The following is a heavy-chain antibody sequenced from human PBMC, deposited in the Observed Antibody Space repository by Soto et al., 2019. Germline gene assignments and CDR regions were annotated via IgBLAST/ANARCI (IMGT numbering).Heavy chain of an antibody. CDR3: ARPTIDYAFAI. D-gene: IGHD3-9*01. Sequence: PSETLSLTCTVSGGSISSYYWSWIRQPPGKGLEWIGYFYYSGSTNYNPSLKSRVTISVDTSKNQFSLKLSSVTAADTAVYYCARPTIDYAFAIWGQGTMVTVSS. CDR1: GGSISSYY. J-gene: IGHJ3*02. V-gene: IGHV4-59*08. CDR2: FYYSGST.